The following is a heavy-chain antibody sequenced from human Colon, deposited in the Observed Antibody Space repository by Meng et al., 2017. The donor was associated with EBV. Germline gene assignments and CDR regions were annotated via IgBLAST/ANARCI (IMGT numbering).Heavy chain of an antibody. J-gene: IGHJ5*02. V-gene: IGHV4-4*02. Sequence: VLLQASGAGLVKPSGTLSLTCAVSGTSISTSNWWSWIRQSPGEGLEWIGAIYHNGQTNYNPSLKSRVSMSVDESKNEFSLNLKSVTAADTAVYYCARDGGVTHIPWGQGVLVTVPQ. CDR3: ARDGGVTHIP. D-gene: IGHD2-8*02. CDR2: IYHNGQT. CDR1: GTSISTSNW.